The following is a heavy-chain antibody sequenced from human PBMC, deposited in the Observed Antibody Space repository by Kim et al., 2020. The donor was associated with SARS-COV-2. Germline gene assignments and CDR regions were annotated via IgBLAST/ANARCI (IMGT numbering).Heavy chain of an antibody. V-gene: IGHV6-1*01. CDR3: ARGARLTMIVVGFDP. D-gene: IGHD3-22*01. J-gene: IGHJ5*02. Sequence: GSVKSRITINPDTSTNPFSLQLNSVTPEDTAVYYCARGARLTMIVVGFDPWGQGTLVTVSS.